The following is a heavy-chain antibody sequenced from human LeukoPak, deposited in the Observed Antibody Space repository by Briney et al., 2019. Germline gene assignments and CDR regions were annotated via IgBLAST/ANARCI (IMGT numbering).Heavy chain of an antibody. CDR2: IKQDGSEK. J-gene: IGHJ6*02. Sequence: GGPLRLSCAASGFTFSSYWMSWVRQAPGKGLEWVANIKQDGSEKYYVDSVKGRFTISRDNAKNSLYLQMNSLRAEDTAVYYCARDAMVTFPYYYYYGMDVWGQGTTVTVSS. CDR1: GFTFSSYW. CDR3: ARDAMVTFPYYYYYGMDV. V-gene: IGHV3-7*03. D-gene: IGHD5-18*01.